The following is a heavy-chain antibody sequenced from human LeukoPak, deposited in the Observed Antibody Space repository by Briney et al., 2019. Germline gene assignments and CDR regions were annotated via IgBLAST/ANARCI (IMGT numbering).Heavy chain of an antibody. Sequence: SETLSLTCTVSGGSISSSSYYWGWVRQPPGKGLEWIGSIYYSGSTYYNPSLKGRVTISVDTSKNQFSLKLSSVTAADTAVYYCARSTKVLRFLEWLSSFDYWGQGTLATVSS. CDR1: GGSISSSSYY. V-gene: IGHV4-39*01. J-gene: IGHJ4*02. CDR2: IYYSGST. D-gene: IGHD3-3*01. CDR3: ARSTKVLRFLEWLSSFDY.